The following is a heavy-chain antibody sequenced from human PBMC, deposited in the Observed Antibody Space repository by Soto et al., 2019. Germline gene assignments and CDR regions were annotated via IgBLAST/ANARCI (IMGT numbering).Heavy chain of an antibody. V-gene: IGHV1-69*05. CDR1: GGTFSSYA. Sequence: GASVKVSCKASGGTFSSYAISWVRQAPGQGLEWIGGIIPIFGTANYAQKFQDRATITRDISTSTAYMELSSLRSEDTAVYYFAADSYIVVVPAAMLAFDIWGQGTMVTVS. D-gene: IGHD2-2*01. J-gene: IGHJ3*02. CDR2: IIPIFGTA. CDR3: AADSYIVVVPAAMLAFDI.